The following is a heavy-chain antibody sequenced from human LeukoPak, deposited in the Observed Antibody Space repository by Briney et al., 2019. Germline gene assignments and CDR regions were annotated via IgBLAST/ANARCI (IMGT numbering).Heavy chain of an antibody. CDR2: IKEDGSAK. V-gene: IGHV3-7*02. Sequence: QAGGSLRPSCAASGFTFSTYWMIWVRQAPGKGLEWVANIKEDGSAKNYEDSVKGRFTISRDNAKNSLYLQMNSLRAEDTAVYYCANQDCSKTDCPSAYWGQGTLVTVSS. CDR1: GFTFSTYW. D-gene: IGHD2-2*01. CDR3: ANQDCSKTDCPSAY. J-gene: IGHJ4*02.